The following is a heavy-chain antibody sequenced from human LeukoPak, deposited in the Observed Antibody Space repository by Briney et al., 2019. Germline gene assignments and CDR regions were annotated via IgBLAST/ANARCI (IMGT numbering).Heavy chain of an antibody. D-gene: IGHD6-13*01. CDR1: GFTFSSYW. J-gene: IGHJ4*02. Sequence: AGGSLRLSCAASGFTFSSYWMSWVRQAPGKGLEWVANIKQDGSEKYYVDSVKGRFTISRDNAKNSLYLQMNSLRAEDTAVYYCARINGYSSSWPYDYWGQGTLVTVSS. CDR2: IKQDGSEK. CDR3: ARINGYSSSWPYDY. V-gene: IGHV3-7*01.